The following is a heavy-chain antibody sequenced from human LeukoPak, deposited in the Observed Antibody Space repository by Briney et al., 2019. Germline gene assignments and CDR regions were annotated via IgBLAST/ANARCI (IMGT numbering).Heavy chain of an antibody. J-gene: IGHJ4*02. CDR1: GYTFTGYY. CDR2: INPNSGGT. D-gene: IGHD6-19*01. Sequence: ASVTVSCKASGYTFTGYYMHWVRQAPGQGLEWMGWINPNSGGTNYAQKFQGRVTMTRDTSISTAYMELSRLRSDDTAVYYCARDRRIAVAGLDYWGQGTLVTVSS. CDR3: ARDRRIAVAGLDY. V-gene: IGHV1-2*02.